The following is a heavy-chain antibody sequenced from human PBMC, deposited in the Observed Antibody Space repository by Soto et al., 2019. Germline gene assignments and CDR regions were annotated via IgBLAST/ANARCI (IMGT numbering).Heavy chain of an antibody. Sequence: ASVKVSCKASGYTFTGYYMHWVRQAPGQGLEWMGWINPNSGGTNYAQKFQGWVTMTRDTSISTAYMELSRLRSDDTAVYYCARDRGLVFPRSPYYYYYYGMDVWGQGTTVTVSS. V-gene: IGHV1-2*04. J-gene: IGHJ6*02. D-gene: IGHD6-6*01. CDR1: GYTFTGYY. CDR3: ARDRGLVFPRSPYYYYYYGMDV. CDR2: INPNSGGT.